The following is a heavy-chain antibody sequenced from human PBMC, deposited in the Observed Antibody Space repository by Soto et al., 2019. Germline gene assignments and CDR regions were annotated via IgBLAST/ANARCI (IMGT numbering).Heavy chain of an antibody. CDR2: INHSGST. CDR3: ARGLASGSYYVPFDY. CDR1: GGSFSGYY. D-gene: IGHD1-26*01. V-gene: IGHV4-34*01. Sequence: QVQLQQWGAGLLKPSETLSLTCAVYGGSFSGYYWSWIRQPPGKGLEWIGEINHSGSTNYNPSLKSRVSISVDTSKNQFSLKLSSVTAADTAVYYCARGLASGSYYVPFDYWGQGTLVTVSS. J-gene: IGHJ4*02.